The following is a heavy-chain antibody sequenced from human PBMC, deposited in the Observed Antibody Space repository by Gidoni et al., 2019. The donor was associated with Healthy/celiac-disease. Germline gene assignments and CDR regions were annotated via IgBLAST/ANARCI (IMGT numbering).Heavy chain of an antibody. J-gene: IGHJ4*02. CDR1: GDSFTSYW. CDR2: IYPGDSDT. Sequence: EVQLVQSGAAVKTPGESLKISCKGYGDSFTSYWIGWVRQMPGKGLEWMGIIYPGDSDTRYSPSFQGQVTIAADKSISTAYLQWSSLKASDTAMYYCARRVVPAANTLYFDYWGQGTLVTVSS. CDR3: ARRVVPAANTLYFDY. V-gene: IGHV5-51*01. D-gene: IGHD2-2*01.